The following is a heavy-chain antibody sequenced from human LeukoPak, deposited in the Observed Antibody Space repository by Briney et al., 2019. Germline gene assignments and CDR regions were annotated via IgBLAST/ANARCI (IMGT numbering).Heavy chain of an antibody. CDR2: IHFSGTI. V-gene: IGHV4-31*03. CDR1: GASISGTSHY. J-gene: IGHJ4*02. D-gene: IGHD5-18*01. CDR3: AAGDDTAKGGNY. Sequence: PSESLSLTCTVSGASISGTSHYWTWTRHRPGEGLEWLVFIHFSGTIYCNPSLSSRLIISSDTSKNQMSLKLTSVTAADTAVYYCAAGDDTAKGGNYWGQGARVTVSS.